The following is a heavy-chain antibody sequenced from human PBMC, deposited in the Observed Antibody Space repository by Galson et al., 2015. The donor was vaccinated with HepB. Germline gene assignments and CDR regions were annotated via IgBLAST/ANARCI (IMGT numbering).Heavy chain of an antibody. V-gene: IGHV3-21*01. J-gene: IGHJ4*02. Sequence: SLRLSCAASGFIFNTHAFNWVRQAPGKGLEWVSSIISRSTSIYYANSVKDRFTVSRDNARRSLYLQMNSLTAEDTAVYYCAREGEVAGPTGSLDFWGQGTLVTVSS. CDR2: IISRSTSI. CDR1: GFIFNTHA. CDR3: AREGEVAGPTGSLDF. D-gene: IGHD6-19*01.